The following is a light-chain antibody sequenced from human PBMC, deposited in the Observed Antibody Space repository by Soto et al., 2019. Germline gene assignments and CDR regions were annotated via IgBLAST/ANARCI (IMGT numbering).Light chain of an antibody. V-gene: IGKV3-11*01. J-gene: IGKJ4*01. CDR2: DAS. Sequence: EIVLTQSPATLSLCPGERATLSCRASQSVSSYLAWYQQKPGQAPMLLIYDASNRATGIPARFSGSGSGTDITLTISSLEPEDLAVYYCQKRSNLLTFGGRTKVEIK. CDR3: QKRSNLLT. CDR1: QSVSSY.